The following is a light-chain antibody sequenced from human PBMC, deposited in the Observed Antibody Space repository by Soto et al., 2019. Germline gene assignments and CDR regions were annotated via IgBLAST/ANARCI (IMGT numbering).Light chain of an antibody. CDR3: QQRSDWPPLT. V-gene: IGKV3-11*01. Sequence: EIVLTQSPDTLSLSPGERATLSCRASQSISTYLAWYQQKPGQSPRLLVYDAVNRAAGAPDRFSGRGSGTDFTLTISSLEPEDSAVYFCQQRSDWPPLTFGGGTKLEIK. J-gene: IGKJ4*01. CDR1: QSISTY. CDR2: DAV.